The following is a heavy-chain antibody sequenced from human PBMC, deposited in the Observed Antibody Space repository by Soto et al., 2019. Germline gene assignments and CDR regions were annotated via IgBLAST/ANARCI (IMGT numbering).Heavy chain of an antibody. CDR1: GGSISSGGYY. CDR2: IYYSGST. CDR3: ARERGSGWQPGDNWFDP. Sequence: QVQLQESGPGLVKPSQTLSLTCTVSGGSISSGGYYWSWIRQHPGKGLEWIGYIYYSGSTYYNPTLKSRVTISVDTSKNQFSLKLSSVTAADTAVYYCARERGSGWQPGDNWFDPWGQGTLVTVSS. D-gene: IGHD6-19*01. J-gene: IGHJ5*02. V-gene: IGHV4-31*03.